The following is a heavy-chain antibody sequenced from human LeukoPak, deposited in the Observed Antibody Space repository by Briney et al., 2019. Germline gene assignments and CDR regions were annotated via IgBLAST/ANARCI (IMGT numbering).Heavy chain of an antibody. D-gene: IGHD2/OR15-2a*01. Sequence: SETLSLTCKVSGDSIRSMSYYWGWIRQSPGKGLEWIATVYSSGTTYFNPSVKSRVTISVDTSKNQFSLKLSSVTAADTAVYYCARGGLSEDYWGQGTLVTVSS. CDR2: VYSSGTT. V-gene: IGHV4-39*01. CDR1: GDSIRSMSYY. J-gene: IGHJ4*02. CDR3: ARGGLSEDY.